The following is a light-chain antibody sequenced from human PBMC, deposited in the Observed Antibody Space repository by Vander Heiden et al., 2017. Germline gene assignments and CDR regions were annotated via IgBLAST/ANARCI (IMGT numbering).Light chain of an antibody. CDR3: QQYSSLYT. CDR2: KAS. CDR1: QTITNW. V-gene: IGKV1-5*03. J-gene: IGKJ2*01. Sequence: DIQMTQSPSTLSASVGDRVTITCRASQTITNWLAWYQQKPGKAPKLLNYKASILENGVPSRFSGSGSGTEFTLTISSLQPDDFATYYCQQYSSLYTFGQGTKLEIK.